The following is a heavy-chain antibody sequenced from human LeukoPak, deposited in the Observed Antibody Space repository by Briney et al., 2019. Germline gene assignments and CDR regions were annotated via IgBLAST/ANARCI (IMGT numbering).Heavy chain of an antibody. V-gene: IGHV4-30-4*01. CDR1: VGSISSGDYY. J-gene: IGHJ3*02. D-gene: IGHD3-22*01. CDR3: ARGSGYYDTLGARFFDI. CDR2: IYYSGST. Sequence: PSQTLSLTCTVSVGSISSGDYYWSWIRQPPGKGLEWIGYIYYSGSTYYTPSLKSRATISVDTSKNQFSLKLSSVTAADTAVYYGARGSGYYDTLGARFFDIWGQGTMVTVSS.